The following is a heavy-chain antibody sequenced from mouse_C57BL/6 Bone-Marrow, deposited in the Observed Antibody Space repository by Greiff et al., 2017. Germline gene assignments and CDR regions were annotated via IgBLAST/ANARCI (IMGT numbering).Heavy chain of an antibody. V-gene: IGHV14-4*01. CDR1: GFNITDDY. Sequence: FQLQQSGAELVRPGASVKLSCTASGFNITDDYIHWVKQRPEQGLEWIGWIDPEIGDTDYASKFQGQATITSDTSSNTAYLQLSSLTSEDTAVYYCSSFDGSYCYFWGQGTPLTVAS. D-gene: IGHD2-3*01. CDR3: SSFDGSYCYF. J-gene: IGHJ2*01. CDR2: IDPEIGDT.